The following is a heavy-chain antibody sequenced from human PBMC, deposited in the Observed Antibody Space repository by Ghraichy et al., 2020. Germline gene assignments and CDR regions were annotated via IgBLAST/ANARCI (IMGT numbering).Heavy chain of an antibody. V-gene: IGHV2-70*11. CDR3: ARTGVSVAGYYFDY. J-gene: IGHJ4*02. Sequence: PTLVKPTQTLTLTCTFSGFSLSTNGLCVSWIRQTPGKALEWLARIDWDDDKRYNASLKTRLTISKDTSKNQVVLTLTNTDPMDTATYYCARTGVSVAGYYFDYWGQGTPVTVSS. CDR1: GFSLSTNGLC. CDR2: IDWDDDK. D-gene: IGHD3-3*01.